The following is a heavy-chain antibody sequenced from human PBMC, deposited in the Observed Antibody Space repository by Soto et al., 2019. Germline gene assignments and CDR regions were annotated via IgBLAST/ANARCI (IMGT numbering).Heavy chain of an antibody. CDR1: GYSISSGYY. V-gene: IGHV4-38-2*01. CDR3: ARAFVVVVAATGARWFDA. CDR2: IYHSGST. J-gene: IGHJ5*02. D-gene: IGHD2-15*01. Sequence: SETLSLTCAVSGYSISSGYYWGWIRQPPGKGLEWIGSIYHSGSTYYNPSLKSRITISVDTSKNQFSLKLSSVTAADTAVYYCARAFVVVVAATGARWFDAWGQGTLVT.